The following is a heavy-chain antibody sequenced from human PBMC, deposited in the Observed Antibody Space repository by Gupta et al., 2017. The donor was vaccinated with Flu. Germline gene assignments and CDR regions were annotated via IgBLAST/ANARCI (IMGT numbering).Heavy chain of an antibody. CDR2: ISRTSGFK. V-gene: IGHV3-21*01. J-gene: IGHJ3*01. Sequence: VQLVESGGGLVKPGGSLRLSCAASGFTFSNYTMNWVRQAPGKGLEWVSSISRTSGFKYYADSVKGRFTISRDNAKNSLYLHMTSLSAEDTAVYYCARDHQPFTGTAAFDFWGQGSMVTVSS. D-gene: IGHD1-7*01. CDR1: GFTFSNYT. CDR3: ARDHQPFTGTAAFDF.